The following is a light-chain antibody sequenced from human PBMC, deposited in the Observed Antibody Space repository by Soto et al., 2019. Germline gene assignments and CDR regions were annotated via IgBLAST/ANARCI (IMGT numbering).Light chain of an antibody. CDR3: QHYRTS. CDR2: GAS. V-gene: IGKV3-20*01. CDR1: QSVSSSY. J-gene: IGKJ4*01. Sequence: EIVLTQSPGTLSLSPGERATLSCRASQSVSSSYLAWYQQKPGQAPRQLIFGASSRATGIPDRFSGGGSGTDFTLTITRLEAEDFAVYYCQHYRTSFGGGTRVEIK.